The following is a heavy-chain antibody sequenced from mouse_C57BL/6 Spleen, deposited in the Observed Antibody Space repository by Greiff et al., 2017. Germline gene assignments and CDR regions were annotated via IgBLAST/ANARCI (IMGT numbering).Heavy chain of an antibody. CDR2: ISYDGSN. CDR1: GYSITSGYY. D-gene: IGHD2-4*01. Sequence: EVQRVESGPGLVKPSQSLSLTCSVTGYSITSGYYWNWIRQFPGNKLEWMGYISYDGSNNYNPSLKNRISITRDTSKNQFFLKLNSVTTEDTATYYCARYDYGNHVAMDYWGQGTSVTVSS. J-gene: IGHJ4*01. V-gene: IGHV3-6*01. CDR3: ARYDYGNHVAMDY.